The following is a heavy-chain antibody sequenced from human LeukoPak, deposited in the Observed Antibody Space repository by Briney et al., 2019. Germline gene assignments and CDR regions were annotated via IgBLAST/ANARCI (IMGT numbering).Heavy chain of an antibody. D-gene: IGHD3-22*01. V-gene: IGHV3-23*01. CDR3: AKALRPYYDDSSGYYPSGY. CDR2: ISGSGGST. J-gene: IGHJ4*02. CDR1: GFTFSSYA. Sequence: GGSLRLSCAASGFTFSSYAMSWVRQAPGKGLEWVSAISGSGGSTYYADSVKGRFTISRDNSKNTLYLQMNSLRAEDTAVYYCAKALRPYYDDSSGYYPSGYWGQGTLVTVSS.